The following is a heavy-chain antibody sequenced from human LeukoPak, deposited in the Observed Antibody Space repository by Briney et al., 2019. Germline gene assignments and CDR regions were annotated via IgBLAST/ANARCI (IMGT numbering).Heavy chain of an antibody. J-gene: IGHJ6*04. V-gene: IGHV3-48*03. CDR2: ISSSGSTI. CDR1: GFTFSSYE. CDR3: AREDEGWFAELYYGMDV. D-gene: IGHD3-10*01. Sequence: PGGSLRLCCAASGFTFSSYEMNWVRQAPGKGLEWVSYISSSGSTIYYADSVKGRFTISRDNAKNSLYLQMNSLRAEDTAVYYCAREDEGWFAELYYGMDVWGKGTTVTVSS.